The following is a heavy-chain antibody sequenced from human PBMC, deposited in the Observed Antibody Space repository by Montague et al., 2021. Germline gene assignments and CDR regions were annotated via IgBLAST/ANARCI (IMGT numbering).Heavy chain of an antibody. CDR3: ARGLFGTVNGKCSGGWYYFEK. Sequence: SETLSLTCGLSGGSLSGYYWAWIRQTPGTGLEWIGNLNHSGSAKYNPSLKNRVSISVGTSNNQFFLALTSVTAAVTAMYFCARGLFGTVNGKCSGGWYYFEKWGQGTMVTVSA. CDR1: GGSLSGYY. J-gene: IGHJ4*02. CDR2: LNHSGSA. V-gene: IGHV4-34*01. D-gene: IGHD2-15*01.